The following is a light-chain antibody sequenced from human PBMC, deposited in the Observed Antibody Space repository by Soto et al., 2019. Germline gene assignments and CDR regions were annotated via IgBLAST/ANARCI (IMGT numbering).Light chain of an antibody. V-gene: IGLV2-14*01. CDR2: EVT. CDR1: GSDVGGYDY. Sequence: QSVLTQPASVSGSPGQSITISCTGTGSDVGGYDYGSWYQHHPGKAPKVMIYEVTNRPSGVSNRFSGSKSGNTASLTISGLLAEDEADYYCCSLTTSHTYVFGRGTKVTVL. J-gene: IGLJ1*01. CDR3: CSLTTSHTYV.